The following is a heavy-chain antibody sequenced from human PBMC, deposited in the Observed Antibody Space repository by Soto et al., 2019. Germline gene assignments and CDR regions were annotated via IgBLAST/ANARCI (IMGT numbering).Heavy chain of an antibody. CDR3: VKGHSHSYYYFDY. CDR2: TRGSGGDT. D-gene: IGHD1-26*01. J-gene: IGHJ4*02. V-gene: IGHV3-23*01. Sequence: EVPLLESGGGLVQPGGSLRLSCAASGFTFSFCAMNWVRQAPGKGLEWVSSTRGSGGDTYYADSVRGRFTISRDNSKNTLYLQMNSLRGEDTAVYYCVKGHSHSYYYFDYWGQGTLVTVSS. CDR1: GFTFSFCA.